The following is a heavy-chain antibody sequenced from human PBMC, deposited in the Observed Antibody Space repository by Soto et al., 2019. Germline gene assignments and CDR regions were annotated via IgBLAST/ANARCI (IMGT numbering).Heavy chain of an antibody. CDR1: GGTFRSNG. J-gene: IGHJ5*02. D-gene: IGHD3-22*01. V-gene: IGHV1-69*01. CDR2: IIPIVHTA. CDR3: AMITMIHSFDP. Sequence: QVQLVQSGAEVKKPGSSVKVSCKASGGTFRSNGISWVRQAPGQGLEWLGWIIPIVHTASYAQTFRGRVTITADESTTTAYMELSSLRYEDTAVYYCAMITMIHSFDPWGQGTLVTVSS.